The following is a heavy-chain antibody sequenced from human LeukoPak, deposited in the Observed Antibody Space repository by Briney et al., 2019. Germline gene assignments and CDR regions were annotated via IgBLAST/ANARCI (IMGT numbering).Heavy chain of an antibody. D-gene: IGHD3-10*02. Sequence: GGSLRLSCAASGFTFSSYSMNWVRQAPGKGLEWVSYISSSSSTIYYADSVKGRFTISRDNAKNSLYLQMNSLRAEDTAVFYCAKDAYVGASNSHFDYWGQGALVTVSS. CDR3: AKDAYVGASNSHFDY. J-gene: IGHJ4*02. CDR1: GFTFSSYS. V-gene: IGHV3-48*01. CDR2: ISSSSSTI.